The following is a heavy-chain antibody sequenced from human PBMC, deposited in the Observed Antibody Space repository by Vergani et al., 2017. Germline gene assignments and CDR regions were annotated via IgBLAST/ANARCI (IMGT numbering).Heavy chain of an antibody. D-gene: IGHD4-17*01. Sequence: QVQLQESGPGLVKPSETLSLTCTVAGGSISSYYWSWIRQPAGKGLEWIGRIYTSGSTNYNPSLKSRVTMSVETSKNQFSLKLSSVTAADTAVYYCARTGYDYGDYDETYDDYGMDVWGQGP. CDR3: ARTGYDYGDYDETYDDYGMDV. CDR1: GGSISSYY. J-gene: IGHJ6*02. CDR2: IYTSGST. V-gene: IGHV4-4*07.